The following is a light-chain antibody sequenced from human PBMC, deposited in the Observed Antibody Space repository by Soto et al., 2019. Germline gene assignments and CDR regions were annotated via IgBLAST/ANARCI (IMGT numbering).Light chain of an antibody. J-gene: IGLJ2*01. V-gene: IGLV4-69*01. CDR3: QTWGTGIQV. Sequence: QPVLTQSPSASASLGASVKLTCTLSSGHSSYAIAWHQQQPEKVPRYLMKLNSDGSHTKGDGIPDRFSGSSSGAERYLTISSLQSEDEADYYCQTWGTGIQVFGGGTKLTVL. CDR2: LNSDGSH. CDR1: SGHSSYA.